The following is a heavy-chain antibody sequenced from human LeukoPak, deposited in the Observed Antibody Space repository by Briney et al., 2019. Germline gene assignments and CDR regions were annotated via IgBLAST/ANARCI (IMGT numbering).Heavy chain of an antibody. CDR2: IYYSGST. CDR1: GGXISSFY. V-gene: IGHV4-59*01. Sequence: PSETLSLTCTVSGGXISSFYWSWIRQPPGKGLEWIGYIYYSGSTNYNPALKSRVTLSLDTSTNQLSLKLSSVTAADTAVYYCARDGVIPGSSDYYYYSMDVWGQGTTVTVSS. CDR3: ARDGVIPGSSDYYYYSMDV. J-gene: IGHJ6*02. D-gene: IGHD3-10*01.